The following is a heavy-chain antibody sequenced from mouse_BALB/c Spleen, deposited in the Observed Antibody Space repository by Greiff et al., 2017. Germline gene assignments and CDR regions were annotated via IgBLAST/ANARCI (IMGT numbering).Heavy chain of an antibody. CDR3: APTPGFAY. CDR2: IDPANGNT. V-gene: IGHV14-3*02. D-gene: IGHD2-10*01. CDR1: GFNIKDTY. Sequence: VQLQQSGAELVKPGASVKLSCTASGFNIKDTYMHWVKQRPEQGLEWIGRIDPANGNTKYDPKFQGKATITADTSSNTAYLQLSSLTSEDTAVYYCAPTPGFAYWGQGTLVTVSA. J-gene: IGHJ3*01.